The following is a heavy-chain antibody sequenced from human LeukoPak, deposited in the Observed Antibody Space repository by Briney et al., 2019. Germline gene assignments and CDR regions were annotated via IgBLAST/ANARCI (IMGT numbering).Heavy chain of an antibody. D-gene: IGHD3-10*01. CDR2: ISYDGSNK. V-gene: IGHV3-30-3*01. Sequence: GGSLRLSCAASGFTFSSYAMHWVRQAPGKGLEWVAVISYDGSNKYYADSVKGRFTISRDNSKNTLYLQMNSLRAEDTAVYYCARGGKMVRGVLSWFDPWGQGTLVTVSS. CDR3: ARGGKMVRGVLSWFDP. CDR1: GFTFSSYA. J-gene: IGHJ5*02.